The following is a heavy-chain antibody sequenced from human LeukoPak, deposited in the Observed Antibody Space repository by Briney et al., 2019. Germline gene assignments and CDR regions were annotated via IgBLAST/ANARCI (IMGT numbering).Heavy chain of an antibody. D-gene: IGHD3-22*01. J-gene: IGHJ4*02. CDR3: VRDMGSSGYSPDY. CDR1: GFTFSSYW. CDR2: INHNGNVN. V-gene: IGHV3-7*01. Sequence: GGSLRLSCTASGFTFSSYWMNWARQAPGKGLEWVASINHNGNVNYYVDSVKGRFTISRDNAKNTLYLQMNSLRAEDTAVYYCVRDMGSSGYSPDYWGQGTLVTVSS.